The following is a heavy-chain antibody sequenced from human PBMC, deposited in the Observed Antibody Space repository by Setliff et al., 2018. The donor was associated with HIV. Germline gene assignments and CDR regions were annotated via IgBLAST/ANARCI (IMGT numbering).Heavy chain of an antibody. D-gene: IGHD2-8*01. CDR3: ASKVYCTNGVCLDAFDI. Sequence: SVKVSCKASGYTFTAYYMHWVRQAPGQGLEWMGRINPNSGGTNYAQKFQGRVTMTRDTSISTAYMELSRLRSDDTAVYYCASKVYCTNGVCLDAFDIWGQGTMVTVS. CDR1: GYTFTAYY. CDR2: INPNSGGT. J-gene: IGHJ3*02. V-gene: IGHV1-2*06.